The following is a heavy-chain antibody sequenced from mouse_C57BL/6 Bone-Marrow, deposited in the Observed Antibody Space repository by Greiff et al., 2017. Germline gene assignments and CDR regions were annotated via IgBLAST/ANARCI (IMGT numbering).Heavy chain of an antibody. V-gene: IGHV1-26*01. CDR1: GYTFTDYY. CDR2: INPNNGGT. CDR3: APHYYGSSFQDAY. Sequence: EVQLQQSGPELVKPGASVKISCKASGYTFTDYYMNWVKQSHGKSLAWIGDINPNNGGTSYNQKFKGKATLTVDKSSSTAYMELRSLTSEDSAVYYCAPHYYGSSFQDAYWGQGTLVTVSA. D-gene: IGHD1-1*01. J-gene: IGHJ3*01.